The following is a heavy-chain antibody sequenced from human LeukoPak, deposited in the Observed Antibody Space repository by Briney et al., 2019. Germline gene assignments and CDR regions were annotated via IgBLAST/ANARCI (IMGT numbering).Heavy chain of an antibody. Sequence: GGSLRLSCAASGFTFSSYEMSWVRQAPGKGLEWVSYISSSGSTIHYADSVKGRFTISRDNAKNSLYLQMNSLRAEDTAVYYCAREVYCSSTSCYGSWFDPWGQGTLVTVSS. CDR3: AREVYCSSTSCYGSWFDP. J-gene: IGHJ5*02. CDR1: GFTFSSYE. V-gene: IGHV3-48*03. CDR2: ISSSGSTI. D-gene: IGHD2-2*01.